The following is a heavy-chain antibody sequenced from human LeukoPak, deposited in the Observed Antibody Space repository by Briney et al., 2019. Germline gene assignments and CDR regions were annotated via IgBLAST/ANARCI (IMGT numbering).Heavy chain of an antibody. D-gene: IGHD6-19*01. CDR2: ISPSGGST. V-gene: IGHV1-46*01. Sequence: ASVKVSCKASGYTFTSYYMHWVRQAPGQGLEWMGIISPSGGSTSYAQKFQGRVTMTRDMSTSTVYMELSSLRSEDTAVYYCARGRDSSGWYRAFDIWGQGTMVTVSS. CDR3: ARGRDSSGWYRAFDI. J-gene: IGHJ3*02. CDR1: GYTFTSYY.